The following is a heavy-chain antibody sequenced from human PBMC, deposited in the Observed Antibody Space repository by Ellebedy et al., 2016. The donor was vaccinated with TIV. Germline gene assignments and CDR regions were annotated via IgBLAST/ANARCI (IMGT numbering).Heavy chain of an antibody. J-gene: IGHJ6*02. D-gene: IGHD3-3*01. CDR2: FNTGNGNT. V-gene: IGHV1-3*04. Sequence: ASVKVSXXASGHTFTASGIHWVRQAPGQRLEWMGCFNTGNGNTKYSQTFQGRVTISRDTSATTAYMELSSLMSEDTAVYYCATREWQDPMDVWGQGTTVTVSS. CDR3: ATREWQDPMDV. CDR1: GHTFTASG.